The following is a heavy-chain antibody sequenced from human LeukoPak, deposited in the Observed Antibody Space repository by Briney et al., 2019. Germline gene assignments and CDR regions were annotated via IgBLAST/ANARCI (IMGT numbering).Heavy chain of an antibody. J-gene: IGHJ4*02. V-gene: IGHV1-18*01. D-gene: IGHD3-22*01. CDR1: GYTFTSYD. CDR3: ARDRGAPRPYDSSGYYQYLRY. Sequence: ASVKVSCKASGYTFTSYDINWVRQATGQGLEWMGWMNPNSGNTNYAQKLQGRVTMTTDTSTSTAYMELRSLRSDDTAVYYCARDRGAPRPYDSSGYYQYLRYWGQGTLVTVSS. CDR2: MNPNSGNT.